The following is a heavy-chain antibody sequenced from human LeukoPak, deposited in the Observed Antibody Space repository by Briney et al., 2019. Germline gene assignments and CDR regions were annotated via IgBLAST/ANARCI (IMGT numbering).Heavy chain of an antibody. V-gene: IGHV4-39*07. D-gene: IGHD3-10*01. CDR1: GGSISTTNYY. Sequence: SETLSLTCTVSGGSISTTNYYWSWIRQPPGKGLEWIGEINHSGSTNYNPSLKSRVTISVDTSKNQFSLKLSSATAADTAVYYCARRKIRGAFRGSGTLFPFDYWGQGTLVTVSS. CDR3: ARRKIRGAFRGSGTLFPFDY. CDR2: INHSGST. J-gene: IGHJ4*02.